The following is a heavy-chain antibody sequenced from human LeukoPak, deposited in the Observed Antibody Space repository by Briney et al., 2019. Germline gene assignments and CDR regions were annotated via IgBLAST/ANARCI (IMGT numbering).Heavy chain of an antibody. V-gene: IGHV4-39*01. D-gene: IGHD3-9*01. CDR2: IYYSGST. CDR3: ARQAPEARYFDWLLPWFDP. Sequence: SETLSLTCTVSGGSISSSSYYWGWIRQPPGKGLEWIGSIYYSGSTYYNPSLKSRVTISVDTSKNQFSLKLSSVTAADTAVYYCARQAPEARYFDWLLPWFDPWGQGTLVTVSS. CDR1: GGSISSSSYY. J-gene: IGHJ5*02.